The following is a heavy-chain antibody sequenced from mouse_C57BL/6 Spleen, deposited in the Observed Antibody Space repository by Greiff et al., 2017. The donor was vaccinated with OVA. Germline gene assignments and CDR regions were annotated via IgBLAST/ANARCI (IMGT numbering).Heavy chain of an antibody. J-gene: IGHJ2*01. Sequence: VQLQQSGAELVKPGASVKLSCTASGYTFTDYWMTWVQQTPGQGLEWIGDINPGSGSTNYTEKFKSKVTLTVDTSSSTAYMQLSSLTSEDAAVYYCERLGVNYYWGQGTTLTVSS. D-gene: IGHD2-13*01. CDR3: ERLGVNYY. CDR1: GYTFTDYW. V-gene: IGHV1-55*01. CDR2: INPGSGST.